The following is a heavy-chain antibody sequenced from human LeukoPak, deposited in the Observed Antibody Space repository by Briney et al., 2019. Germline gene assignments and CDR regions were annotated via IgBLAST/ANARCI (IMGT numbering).Heavy chain of an antibody. D-gene: IGHD3-22*01. CDR2: INHSGST. Sequence: SETLSLTCAAYGGSFSGYYWSWIRQPPGKGLEWIGEINHSGSTNYNPSLKSRVTISVDTSKNQFSLKLSSMTAADTAVYYCARRSWYYYDSSGYFGYWGQGTLVTVSS. CDR3: ARRSWYYYDSSGYFGY. V-gene: IGHV4-34*01. J-gene: IGHJ4*02. CDR1: GGSFSGYY.